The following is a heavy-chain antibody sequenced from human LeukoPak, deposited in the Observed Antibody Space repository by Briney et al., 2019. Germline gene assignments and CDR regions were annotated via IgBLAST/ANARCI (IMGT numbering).Heavy chain of an antibody. CDR1: ALTFGTNG. D-gene: IGHD3-10*01. Sequence: PGRSLRPSCVPSALTFGTNGMHWVRPAAGKGLEWVSGIETAGDPSYPGSAKGRFTISRENANTSLYLQMNSLTADETAVYYGARSYGSESYAGMEGWGKVTTVSV. V-gene: IGHV3-13*04. J-gene: IGHJ6*04. CDR2: IETAGDP. CDR3: ARSYGSESYAGMEG.